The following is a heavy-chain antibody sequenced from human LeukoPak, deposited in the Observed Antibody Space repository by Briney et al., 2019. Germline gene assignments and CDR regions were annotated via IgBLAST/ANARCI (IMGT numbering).Heavy chain of an antibody. Sequence: ASVKVSCKASGYTFTGYYMHWVRQAPGQGLEWMGWINPNSGGTNYAQKFQGWVIMTRDTSISTAYMELSRLRSDDTAVYYCARGTRYYYDSSDQYNWFDPWGQGTLVTVSS. CDR1: GYTFTGYY. D-gene: IGHD3-22*01. CDR2: INPNSGGT. CDR3: ARGTRYYYDSSDQYNWFDP. J-gene: IGHJ5*02. V-gene: IGHV1-2*04.